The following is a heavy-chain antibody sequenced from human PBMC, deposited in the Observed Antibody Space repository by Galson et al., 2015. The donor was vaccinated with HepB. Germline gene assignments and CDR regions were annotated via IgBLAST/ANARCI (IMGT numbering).Heavy chain of an antibody. CDR1: GFTVSSNY. D-gene: IGHD6-19*01. CDR2: IYSGGST. Sequence: SLRLSCAASGFTVSSNYMSWVRQAPGKGLEWVAVIYSGGSTYYEDPVKGRFTISRDKSKNTLYRQMNSMRAEDTAVYYCARDISAVAGTLNFDYWGQGTLVTVSS. V-gene: IGHV3-66*01. CDR3: ARDISAVAGTLNFDY. J-gene: IGHJ4*02.